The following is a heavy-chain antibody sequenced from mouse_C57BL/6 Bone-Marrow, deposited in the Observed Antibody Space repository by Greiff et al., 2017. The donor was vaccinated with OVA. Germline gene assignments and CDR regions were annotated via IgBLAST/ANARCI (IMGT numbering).Heavy chain of an antibody. CDR2: INPSSGYT. V-gene: IGHV1-4*01. J-gene: IGHJ3*01. CDR3: ARWGNSWFAY. Sequence: QVQLQQSGAELARPGASVKMSCKASGYTFTSYTMHWVKQRPGQGLEWIGYINPSSGYTKYNQKFKDKATLTADKSSSTAYLQLGSLTSEDSAVYYCARWGNSWFAYWGQGTLVTVSA. D-gene: IGHD2-1*01. CDR1: GYTFTSYT.